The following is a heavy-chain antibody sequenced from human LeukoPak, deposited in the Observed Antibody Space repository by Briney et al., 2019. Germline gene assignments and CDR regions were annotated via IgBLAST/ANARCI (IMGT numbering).Heavy chain of an antibody. CDR2: IYYSGST. V-gene: IGHV4-59*08. CDR3: ARHVHPGYSGSAFDI. CDR1: GGSISSYY. J-gene: IGHJ3*02. D-gene: IGHD1-26*01. Sequence: SETLSLTCTVSGGSISSYYWSWIRQPPGKGLEWIGYIYYSGSTNYNPSLKSRVTISVDTSKNQFSLKLSSVTAADTAVYYCARHVHPGYSGSAFDIWGQGTMVTVSS.